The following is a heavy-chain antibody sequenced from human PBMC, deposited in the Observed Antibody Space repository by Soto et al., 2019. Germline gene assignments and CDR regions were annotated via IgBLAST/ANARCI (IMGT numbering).Heavy chain of an antibody. CDR2: IYYSWST. D-gene: IGHD4-17*01. V-gene: IGHV4-31*03. Sequence: QVQLQESGPGLVKPSQTLSLTCTVSGGSISSGGYYWSWIRQHPGKGLEWIGYIYYSWSTYYNPSLKGRVTISVDTSKSHFSLKLSSVTAADTAVYYCAREVNVTTGPARGGDAFDIWGQGTMVTVSS. J-gene: IGHJ3*02. CDR1: GGSISSGGYY. CDR3: AREVNVTTGPARGGDAFDI.